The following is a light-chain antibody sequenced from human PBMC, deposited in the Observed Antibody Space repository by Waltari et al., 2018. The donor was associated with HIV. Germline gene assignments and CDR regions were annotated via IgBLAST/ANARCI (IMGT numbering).Light chain of an antibody. Sequence: DIVMTQSPDSLAVSLGERATINYKSSQSVLHSSNNKNYLAWYQQKPGQPPKLLIYWASTRESGVPDRFSGSGSGTDFTLTISSLQAEDVAVYYCQQYYSTPNTFGPGTKVDIK. J-gene: IGKJ3*01. V-gene: IGKV4-1*01. CDR3: QQYYSTPNT. CDR1: QSVLHSSNNKNY. CDR2: WAS.